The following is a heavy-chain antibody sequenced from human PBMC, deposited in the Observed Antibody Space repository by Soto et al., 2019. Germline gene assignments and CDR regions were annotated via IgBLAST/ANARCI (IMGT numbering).Heavy chain of an antibody. Sequence: GESLKISCAASGFTFSSYAMSWVRQAPGKGLEWVSAISGSGGSTYYADSVKGRFTISGDNSKNTLYLQMNSLRAEDTAVYYCAKDFGARWDLVAFDIWGQGTMVTVSS. V-gene: IGHV3-23*01. CDR2: ISGSGGST. D-gene: IGHD3-10*01. CDR3: AKDFGARWDLVAFDI. CDR1: GFTFSSYA. J-gene: IGHJ3*02.